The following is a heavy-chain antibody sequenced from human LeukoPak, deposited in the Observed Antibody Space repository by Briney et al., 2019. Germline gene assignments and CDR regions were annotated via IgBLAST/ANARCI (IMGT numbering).Heavy chain of an antibody. D-gene: IGHD3-22*01. CDR2: ISWNGGSI. Sequence: GGSLRLSCAASGFTFSSYWMHWVRQAPGKGLEWVSGISWNGGSIGYADSVKGRFTISRDNAKNSLYLQMNSLRAEDTAFYYCARHDSSGLYYYYGMDVWGQGTTVTVSS. J-gene: IGHJ6*02. CDR1: GFTFSSYW. CDR3: ARHDSSGLYYYYGMDV. V-gene: IGHV3-9*01.